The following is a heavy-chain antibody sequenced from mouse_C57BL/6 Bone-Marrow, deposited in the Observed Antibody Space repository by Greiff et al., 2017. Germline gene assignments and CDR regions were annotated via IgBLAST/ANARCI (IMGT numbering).Heavy chain of an antibody. V-gene: IGHV1-59*01. CDR2: IDPSDSYT. CDR3: ARGYSPKDAMDY. D-gene: IGHD2-14*01. CDR1: GYTFTSYW. J-gene: IGHJ4*01. Sequence: QVQLQQPGAELVRPGTSVKLSCKASGYTFTSYWMHWVKQRPGQGLEWIGVIDPSDSYTNYNQKFKGKATLTVDTSSSTAYMQLSSLTSEDSAVYYCARGYSPKDAMDYWGQGTSVTVSS.